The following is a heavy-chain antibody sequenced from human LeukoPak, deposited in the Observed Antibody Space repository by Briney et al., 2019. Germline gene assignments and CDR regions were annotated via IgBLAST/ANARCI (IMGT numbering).Heavy chain of an antibody. V-gene: IGHV3-9*03. Sequence: GGSLRLSCAASGFTFDDYAMHWVRQAPGKGLEWVSGISWNSGSIGYADFVKGRFTISRDNAKNSLYLQMNSLRAEDMALYYCAKDSSRIWFGAPYGAFDIWGQGTMVTVSS. CDR1: GFTFDDYA. CDR3: AKDSSRIWFGAPYGAFDI. D-gene: IGHD3-10*01. J-gene: IGHJ3*02. CDR2: ISWNSGSI.